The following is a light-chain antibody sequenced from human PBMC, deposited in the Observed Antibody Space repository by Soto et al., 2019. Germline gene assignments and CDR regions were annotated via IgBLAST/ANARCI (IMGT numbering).Light chain of an antibody. CDR2: DAS. V-gene: IGKV3-11*02. J-gene: IGKJ2*01. CDR3: QQRSTWPGT. CDR1: QSVSNY. Sequence: ETVLTQSPATLSMSPGERANLSCRASQSVSNYLAWYQQKPGQAPRLLIYDASNRATGIPARFSGSRSGRDFTLTISSLEPEEFAVYYCQQRSTWPGTFGQGTKLEIK.